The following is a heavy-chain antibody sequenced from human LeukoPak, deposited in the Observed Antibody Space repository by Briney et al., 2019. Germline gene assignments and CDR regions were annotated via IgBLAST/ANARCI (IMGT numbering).Heavy chain of an antibody. D-gene: IGHD2-21*02. V-gene: IGHV3-23*01. CDR1: GFTFSSYA. Sequence: GGSLRLSCAASGFTFSSYAMSWDRQAPGKGLEWVSAISGSGGSTYYADSVKGRFTISRDNSKNTLYLQMNSLRAEDTAVYYCAKDYSGLLLDYYGMDVWGQGTTVTVSS. CDR2: ISGSGGST. J-gene: IGHJ6*02. CDR3: AKDYSGLLLDYYGMDV.